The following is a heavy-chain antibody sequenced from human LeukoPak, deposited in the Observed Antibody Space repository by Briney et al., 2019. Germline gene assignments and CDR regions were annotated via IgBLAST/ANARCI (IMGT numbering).Heavy chain of an antibody. CDR2: ISSSSSYI. V-gene: IGHV3-21*01. CDR3: ATQHYYGSGSNY. Sequence: PGGSLRLSCAASGFTFSRYSMNWVRQAPGKGLEWVSSISSSSSYIYYADSVKGRFTISRDNAKNSLYLQMNSLRAEDTAVYYCATQHYYGSGSNYWGQGTLVTVSS. J-gene: IGHJ4*02. CDR1: GFTFSRYS. D-gene: IGHD3-10*01.